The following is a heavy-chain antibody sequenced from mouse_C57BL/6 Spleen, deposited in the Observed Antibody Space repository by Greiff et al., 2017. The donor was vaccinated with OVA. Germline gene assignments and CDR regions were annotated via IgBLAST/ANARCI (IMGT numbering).Heavy chain of an antibody. J-gene: IGHJ1*03. CDR3: AGYNGDFRRYFDV. Sequence: EVQLQQSVAELVRPGASVKLSCTASGFNIKNTYMHWVKQRPKQGLEWIGRIDPANGNTKYAPKFQGKATITADTSSNTAYLQLSSLTSEDTAIYYCAGYNGDFRRYFDVWGTGTTVTVSS. CDR2: IDPANGNT. CDR1: GFNIKNTY. V-gene: IGHV14-3*01.